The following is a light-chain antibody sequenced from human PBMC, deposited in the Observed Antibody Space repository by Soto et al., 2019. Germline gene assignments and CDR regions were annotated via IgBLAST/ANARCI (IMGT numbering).Light chain of an antibody. CDR2: WAS. V-gene: IGKV4-1*01. J-gene: IGKJ5*01. CDR1: QSLLSSADNKNY. CDR3: QKYHSDPLT. Sequence: DIVMTQSPDCLAVSLGDRATIRCKSSQSLLSSADNKNYFAWFQHKPGQSPKLLIYWASTRESGVPDRFSGSGSGTDFTLTMSSLQAEDVAVYYCQKYHSDPLTCGQGTRREIK.